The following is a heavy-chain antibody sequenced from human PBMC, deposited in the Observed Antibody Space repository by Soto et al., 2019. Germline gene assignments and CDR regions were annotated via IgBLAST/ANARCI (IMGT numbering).Heavy chain of an antibody. CDR2: IYYSGST. V-gene: IGHV4-39*01. Sequence: SEILCLTWSVLDGSSSSIGYFRGWIRQTPGKGLEWIGSIYYSGSTYYNPSLKSRVTISVDTSKNQFSLKLSSVTAADTAVYYCACIFSGGYGYGFYYYGMDVWGQGTTVTVSS. J-gene: IGHJ6*02. CDR3: ACIFSGGYGYGFYYYGMDV. D-gene: IGHD5-18*01. CDR1: DGSSSSIGYF.